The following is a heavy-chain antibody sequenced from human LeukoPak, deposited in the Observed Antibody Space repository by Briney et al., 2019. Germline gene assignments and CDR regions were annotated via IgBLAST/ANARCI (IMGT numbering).Heavy chain of an antibody. CDR3: AKAAGKENGYDFFFQH. CDR1: GFDFNNYD. CDR2: ISIDGKKS. D-gene: IGHD3/OR15-3a*01. J-gene: IGHJ1*01. Sequence: GGSLRLSCAASGFDFNNYDMHWVRQAPGKGLEWVAVISIDGKKSYYADSVKGRFTISRDNSKSTLFLQMNSLRAEDTAVYFCAKAAGKENGYDFFFQHWGQGTLVTVSS. V-gene: IGHV3-30*18.